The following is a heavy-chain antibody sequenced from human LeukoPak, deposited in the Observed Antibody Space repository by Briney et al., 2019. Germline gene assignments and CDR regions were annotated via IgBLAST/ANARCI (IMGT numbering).Heavy chain of an antibody. CDR2: ISSSSSYI. CDR3: ARDVELFADY. Sequence: GGSLRLSCAASGFTFSSYSMNWVRQAPGKGLEWVSSISSSSSYIYYADSVKGRFTISRDNSKNTLYLQMNSLRAEDTAVYYCARDVELFADYWGQGTLVTVSS. D-gene: IGHD1-7*01. V-gene: IGHV3-21*01. CDR1: GFTFSSYS. J-gene: IGHJ4*02.